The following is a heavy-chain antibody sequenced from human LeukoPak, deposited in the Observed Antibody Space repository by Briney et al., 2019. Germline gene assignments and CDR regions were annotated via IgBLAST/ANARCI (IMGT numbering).Heavy chain of an antibody. V-gene: IGHV4-59*08. Sequence: SETLSLTCTVSGGSISSYYWSWIRQPPGKGLEWIGYIYYSGSTNYNPSLKSRVTISVDTSKNQFSLKLNSVTAADTAIYFCARCDSSGYPIYFDYWGQGTLVTVSS. J-gene: IGHJ4*02. CDR3: ARCDSSGYPIYFDY. D-gene: IGHD3-22*01. CDR2: IYYSGST. CDR1: GGSISSYY.